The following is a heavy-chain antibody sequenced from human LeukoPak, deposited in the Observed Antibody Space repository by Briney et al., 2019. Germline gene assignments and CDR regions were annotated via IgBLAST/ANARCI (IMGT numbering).Heavy chain of an antibody. J-gene: IGHJ6*03. D-gene: IGHD3-3*01. CDR1: GYIFSNYG. CDR2: ISSAGNT. Sequence: ASVKVSCKASGYIFSNYGISWVRQAPGHGLEWMGWISSAGNTNYAPKFQDRATMTTDTSTSTAYIELRSLRSDDTAVYYCARGGAYYDLWSGYRYYYYYMDVWGKGTTVTVSS. V-gene: IGHV1-18*01. CDR3: ARGGAYYDLWSGYRYYYYYMDV.